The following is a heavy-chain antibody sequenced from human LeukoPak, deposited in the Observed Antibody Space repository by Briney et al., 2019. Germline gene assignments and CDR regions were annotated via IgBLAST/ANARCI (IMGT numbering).Heavy chain of an antibody. D-gene: IGHD2-21*02. CDR1: GGSISSHY. J-gene: IGHJ5*02. CDR3: ARDPAMTFNWFDP. V-gene: IGHV4-59*11. CDR2: IYYSGRT. Sequence: PSETLSLTCAVSGGSISSHYWSWIRQPPGKRLEWIGFIYYSGRTRYNPSLHSRVTISADTSKNHLSLKLTSVTAADTAVYYCARDPAMTFNWFDPWGQGTLVTVSS.